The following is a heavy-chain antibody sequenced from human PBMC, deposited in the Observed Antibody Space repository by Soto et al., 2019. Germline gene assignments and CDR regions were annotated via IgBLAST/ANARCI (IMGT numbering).Heavy chain of an antibody. CDR1: GFTFSNFA. V-gene: IGHV3-23*01. CDR3: AKTAEAVAGTVYGF. J-gene: IGHJ4*02. D-gene: IGHD6-19*01. CDR2: IGGGGGSP. Sequence: EVQLLESGGGQVQPGESLRLSCAASGFTFSNFAMGWVRQAPGKGLEWVSAIGGGGGSPNYADSVKGRFTISRDNSKHTVYLQMNTLRADDTAVYYCAKTAEAVAGTVYGFWGQGTLVSVSS.